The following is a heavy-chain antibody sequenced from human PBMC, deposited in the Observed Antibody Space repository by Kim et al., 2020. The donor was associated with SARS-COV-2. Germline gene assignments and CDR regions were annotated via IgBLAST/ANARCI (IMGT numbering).Heavy chain of an antibody. CDR1: GGSISSGGYY. J-gene: IGHJ5*02. D-gene: IGHD3-10*01. V-gene: IGHV4-31*03. CDR2: IYYSGST. CDR3: AREYYYGSGSNHNWFDP. Sequence: SETLSLTCTVSGGSISSGGYYWSWIRRHPGKGLEWIGYIYYSGSTYYNPSLKSRVTISVDTSKNQFSLKLSSVTAADTAVYYCAREYYYGSGSNHNWFDPWGQGTLVTVSS.